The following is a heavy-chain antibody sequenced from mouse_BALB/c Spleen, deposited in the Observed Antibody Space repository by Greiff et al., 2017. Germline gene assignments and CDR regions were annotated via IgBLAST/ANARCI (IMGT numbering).Heavy chain of an antibody. Sequence: QVQLKESGPGLVAPSQSLSITCTVSGFSLTSYGVHWVRQPPGKGLEWLGVIWAGGSTNYNSALMSRLSISKDNSKSQVFLKMNSLQTDDTAMYYCARDRCKREAWFAYWGQGTLVTVSA. CDR3: ARDRCKREAWFAY. J-gene: IGHJ3*01. CDR1: GFSLTSYG. V-gene: IGHV2-9*02. CDR2: IWAGGST.